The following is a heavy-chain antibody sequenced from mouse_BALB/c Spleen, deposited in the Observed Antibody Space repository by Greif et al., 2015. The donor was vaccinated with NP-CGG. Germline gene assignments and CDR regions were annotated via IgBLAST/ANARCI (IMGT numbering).Heavy chain of an antibody. CDR1: GFSLTSYG. CDR2: IWAGGST. Sequence: VKLVESGPGLVAPSQSLSITCTVSGFSLTSYGVHWVRQPPGKGLEWLGVIWAGGSTNYNSALMSRLSISKDNSKSQVFLKVNSLQTDDTAMYYCARGYGSSSIYYYAMDYWGQGTSVTVSS. CDR3: ARGYGSSSIYYYAMDY. J-gene: IGHJ4*01. D-gene: IGHD1-1*01. V-gene: IGHV2-9*02.